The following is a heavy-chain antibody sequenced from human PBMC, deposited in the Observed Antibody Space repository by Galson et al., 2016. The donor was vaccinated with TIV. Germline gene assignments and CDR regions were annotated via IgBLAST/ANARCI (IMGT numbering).Heavy chain of an antibody. J-gene: IGHJ6*02. CDR1: GGTFNKYA. CDR2: IIPIFRTS. D-gene: IGHD1-26*01. CDR3: VRGMGATTYYQYGMDV. V-gene: IGHV1-69*13. Sequence: SVKVSCKASGGTFNKYAISWVRQAPGQGLEWMGGIIPIFRTSRYAQKFQGRVTITADEYMSTVDMDLSRLRSEDTAVYYCVRGMGATTYYQYGMDVWGQGTTVTVSS.